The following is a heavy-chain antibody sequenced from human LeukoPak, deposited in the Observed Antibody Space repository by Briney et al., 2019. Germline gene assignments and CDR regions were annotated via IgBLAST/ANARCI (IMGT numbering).Heavy chain of an antibody. J-gene: IGHJ6*02. CDR1: GINLSSYG. D-gene: IGHD6-13*01. CDR2: ISYDGSNK. V-gene: IGHV3-30*18. Sequence: GGSLRLSCAATGINLSSYGMNWFRQAPGKGLEWVAVISYDGSNKYYADSVKGRFTVSRDKPKITLYLQMDNLRAEDTAVYYCAKDRGAAVGRYDGMDVWGQGTTVTVS. CDR3: AKDRGAAVGRYDGMDV.